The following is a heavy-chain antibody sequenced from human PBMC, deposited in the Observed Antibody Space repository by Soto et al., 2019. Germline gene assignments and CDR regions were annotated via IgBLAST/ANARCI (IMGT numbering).Heavy chain of an antibody. CDR3: ARGVELGYCSGGSCYEDAFDI. CDR1: GGTFSSYA. Sequence: QVQLVQSGAEVKKPGSSVKVSCKASGGTFSSYAISWVRQAPGHGLAWMGGIIPIFGTANYAQKFQGRVTITADESTSTAYMELSSLRSEDTAVYYCARGVELGYCSGGSCYEDAFDIWGQGTMVTVSS. D-gene: IGHD2-15*01. CDR2: IIPIFGTA. J-gene: IGHJ3*02. V-gene: IGHV1-69*01.